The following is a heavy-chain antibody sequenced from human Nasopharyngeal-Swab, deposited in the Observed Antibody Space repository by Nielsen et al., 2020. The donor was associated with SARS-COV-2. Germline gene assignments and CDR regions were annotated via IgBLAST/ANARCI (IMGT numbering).Heavy chain of an antibody. J-gene: IGHJ5*02. CDR2: IDPSDSYT. V-gene: IGHV5-10-1*01. CDR1: GYSFTSYW. Sequence: GESLKISCKGSGYSFTSYWISWVRQMPGKGLEWMGRIDPSDSYTNYSTFFQGHVTISADKSISTAYLQWSSLKASDTAMYYCARSGYSSSLGGFIAWGQGTLVTVSS. D-gene: IGHD6-6*01. CDR3: ARSGYSSSLGGFIA.